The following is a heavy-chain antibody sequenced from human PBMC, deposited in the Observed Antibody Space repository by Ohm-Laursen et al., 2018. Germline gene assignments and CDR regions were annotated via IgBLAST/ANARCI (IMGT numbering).Heavy chain of an antibody. D-gene: IGHD4-23*01. CDR1: GYTFTGYY. CDR3: ARAVRYQLLSDP. CDR2: ISTYDGKT. J-gene: IGHJ5*02. V-gene: IGHV1-18*04. Sequence: GASVKVSCKASGYTFTGYYMHWVRQAPGQGLEWMGWISTYDGKTQFGQKFQGRVTMNTDMSTSTAYMELYSLTSEDTATYYCARAVRYQLLSDPWGQGTLVTVSS.